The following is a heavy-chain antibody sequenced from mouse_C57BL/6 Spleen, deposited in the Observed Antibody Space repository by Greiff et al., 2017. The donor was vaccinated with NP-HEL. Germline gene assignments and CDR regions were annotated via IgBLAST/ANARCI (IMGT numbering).Heavy chain of an antibody. J-gene: IGHJ1*03. D-gene: IGHD1-1*02. V-gene: IGHV1-61*01. CDR2: IYPSDSET. CDR1: GYTFTSSW. Sequence: VQLQQPGAELVRPGSSVKLSCKASGYTFTSSWMDWVKQRPGQGLEWIGNIYPSDSETHYNQKFKDKATLTVDKSSSTAYMQLSSLTSEDSAVYYCARPYGHWYFDVWGTGTTVTVSS. CDR3: ARPYGHWYFDV.